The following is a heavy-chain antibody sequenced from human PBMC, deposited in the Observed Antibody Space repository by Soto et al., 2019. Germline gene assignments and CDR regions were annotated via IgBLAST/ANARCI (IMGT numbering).Heavy chain of an antibody. Sequence: QVQLQQWGTGLLKPSETLSLTCAVYGGSFSGYYWSWIRQPPGKGLEWIGEINHSGSTNYNPSLKGRVTISVDKSKNQFSLKLSFVTAADPAVYYCARSRYDFWSGDRKASFDPWGQGTLGTVSS. CDR1: GGSFSGYY. CDR2: INHSGST. V-gene: IGHV4-34*01. CDR3: ARSRYDFWSGDRKASFDP. J-gene: IGHJ5*02. D-gene: IGHD3-3*01.